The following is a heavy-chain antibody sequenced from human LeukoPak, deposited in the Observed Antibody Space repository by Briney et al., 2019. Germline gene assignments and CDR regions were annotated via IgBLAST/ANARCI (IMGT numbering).Heavy chain of an antibody. J-gene: IGHJ4*02. CDR3: AKVGPYYYDSSGTVGY. CDR2: ISSSGSGGNT. V-gene: IGHV3-23*01. Sequence: GGSLRLSCVASGVTLSNYAMSWARQAPGKGLEWVSGISSSGSGGNTYYADSVKGRFTISRDNSKNTLYLQMNSLRAEDTAVYYCAKVGPYYYDSSGTVGYWGQGTLVTVSS. D-gene: IGHD3-22*01. CDR1: GVTLSNYA.